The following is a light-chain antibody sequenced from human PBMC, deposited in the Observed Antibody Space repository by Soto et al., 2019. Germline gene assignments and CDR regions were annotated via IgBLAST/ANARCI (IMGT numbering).Light chain of an antibody. Sequence: QSVLTQPASVSGSPGQSITISCTGTSSDVGGYNYVSWYQQHPGKAPKLMIYEVTTRPSGVSNRFSGSKSGNTASLTISGLQAEDEADYYCSSYTDSSTVFGGGTKLTVL. J-gene: IGLJ3*02. V-gene: IGLV2-14*01. CDR3: SSYTDSSTV. CDR2: EVT. CDR1: SSDVGGYNY.